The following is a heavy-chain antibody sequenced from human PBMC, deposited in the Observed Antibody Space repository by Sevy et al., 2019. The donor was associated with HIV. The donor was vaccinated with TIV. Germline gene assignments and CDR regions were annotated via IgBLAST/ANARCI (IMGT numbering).Heavy chain of an antibody. V-gene: IGHV4-59*01. CDR2: IYYSGRT. Sequence: SESLSLTCTVSGDSISGYYWSWIRQPPGKGLEWIGYIYYSGRTNYNPSLKSRVTISEDTSKNQLSLKLSSVTATDTSEYYCARGAPYYYYGMDVWGQGTTVTVSS. CDR1: GDSISGYY. J-gene: IGHJ6*02. CDR3: ARGAPYYYYGMDV.